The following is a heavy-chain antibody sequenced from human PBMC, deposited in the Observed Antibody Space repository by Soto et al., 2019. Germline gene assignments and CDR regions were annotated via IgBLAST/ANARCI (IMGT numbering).Heavy chain of an antibody. J-gene: IGHJ4*02. CDR1: GGTFSSYT. D-gene: IGHD5-12*01. Sequence: QVQLVQSGAEVKKPGSSVKVSCKASGGTFSSYTISWVRQAPGQGLEWMGRIIPILGIANYAQKFQGRVTITADKSTSTAYMELSSLRSEDTALYYCARESGYSGYDFDYWGQGTLVTVSS. CDR3: ARESGYSGYDFDY. V-gene: IGHV1-69*02. CDR2: IIPILGIA.